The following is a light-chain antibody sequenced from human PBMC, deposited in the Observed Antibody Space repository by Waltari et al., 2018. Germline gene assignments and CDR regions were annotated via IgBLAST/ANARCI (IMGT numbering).Light chain of an antibody. CDR1: NNDIGGYNL. CDR3: CSYAGTPRVV. CDR2: EVK. J-gene: IGLJ2*01. Sequence: QSALTPPAPVSGSPGQSITIPCTGTNNDIGGYNLVSWYQQHPGKAPKVIFFEVKKRPSGRSNRFLGAKSGNTASLTVCGRHPDDEADYDCCSYAGTPRVVFGGGTKLTVL. V-gene: IGLV2-23*02.